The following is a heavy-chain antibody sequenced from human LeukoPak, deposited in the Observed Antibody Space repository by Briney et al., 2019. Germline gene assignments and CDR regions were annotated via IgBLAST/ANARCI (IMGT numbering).Heavy chain of an antibody. Sequence: GGSLRLSCAASGFTFSSYGMHWVRQAPGKGLEWVAVISFDGTEKFLADSVKGRFTISRDNSNNYLYLQMNSLRPEDTAVYHCARELAPYSIAEYFQQWGQGTLVTVS. J-gene: IGHJ1*01. V-gene: IGHV3-30*03. D-gene: IGHD4-11*01. CDR3: ARELAPYSIAEYFQQ. CDR1: GFTFSSYG. CDR2: ISFDGTEK.